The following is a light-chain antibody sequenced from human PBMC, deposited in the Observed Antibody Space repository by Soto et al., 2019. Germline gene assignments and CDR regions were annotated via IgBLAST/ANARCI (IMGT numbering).Light chain of an antibody. CDR1: QSISSG. J-gene: IGKJ5*01. CDR3: QHYNSYPFT. CDR2: DAS. V-gene: IGKV1-5*01. Sequence: DIQMTQSPSTLSASVGDRVTITCRASQSISSGLAWYQQKPGKAPKLLIYDASSLESGVPSRFSGSGSGTEFTLTISSLQPDDFATYYCQHYNSYPFTFGQGTRLEIK.